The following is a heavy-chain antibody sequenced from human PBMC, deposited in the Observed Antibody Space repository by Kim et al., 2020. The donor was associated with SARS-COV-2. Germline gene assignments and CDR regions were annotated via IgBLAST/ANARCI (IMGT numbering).Heavy chain of an antibody. CDR3: TRMDEPYYYGMDV. D-gene: IGHD2-2*03. Sequence: GGSLRLSCTASGFTFGDYAMSWVRQAPGKGLEWVGFIRSKAYGGTTEYAASVKGRFTISRDDSKSIAYLQMNSLKTEDTAVYYCTRMDEPYYYGMDVWGQGTTVTVSS. V-gene: IGHV3-49*04. J-gene: IGHJ6*02. CDR1: GFTFGDYA. CDR2: IRSKAYGGTT.